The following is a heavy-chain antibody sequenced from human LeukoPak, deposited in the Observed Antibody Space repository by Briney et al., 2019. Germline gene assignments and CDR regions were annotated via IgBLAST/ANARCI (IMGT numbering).Heavy chain of an antibody. Sequence: PGGSLRLSCAASGFTFSSYAMHWVRQAPGKGLEWVAVISYDGSNKYYADSVKGRFTISRDNSKNTLYLQMNSLRAEDTAVYYCAREGGGDGYNNCWFDPWGQGTLVTVSS. CDR3: AREGGGDGYNNCWFDP. V-gene: IGHV3-30*04. D-gene: IGHD5-24*01. J-gene: IGHJ5*02. CDR2: ISYDGSNK. CDR1: GFTFSSYA.